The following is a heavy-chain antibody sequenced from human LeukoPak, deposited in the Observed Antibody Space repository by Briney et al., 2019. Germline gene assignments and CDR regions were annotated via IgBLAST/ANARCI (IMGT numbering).Heavy chain of an antibody. Sequence: GGSLRLSCAASGFTFSSYDRHWVRHATGKGLGWVSAICTAGDTYYPGSVKGRFTISRENAKNSLYLQMNSLRAGDTAVYYCARTVRGAFDIWGQGTMVTVSS. CDR3: ARTVRGAFDI. V-gene: IGHV3-13*01. J-gene: IGHJ3*02. D-gene: IGHD3-10*01. CDR1: GFTFSSYD. CDR2: ICTAGDT.